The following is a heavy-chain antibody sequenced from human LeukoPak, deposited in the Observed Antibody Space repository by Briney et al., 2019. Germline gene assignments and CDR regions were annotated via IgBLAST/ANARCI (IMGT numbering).Heavy chain of an antibody. J-gene: IGHJ4*02. CDR2: IYHSGST. CDR3: ARVGRGGSYLVY. D-gene: IGHD1-26*01. Sequence: NPSETLSLTCAVYGGSFSGYYWSWIRQPPGKGLEWIGEIYHSGSTNYNPSLKSRVTISVDKSKNQFSLKLSSVTAADTAVYYCARVGRGGSYLVYWGQGTLVTVSS. V-gene: IGHV4-34*01. CDR1: GGSFSGYY.